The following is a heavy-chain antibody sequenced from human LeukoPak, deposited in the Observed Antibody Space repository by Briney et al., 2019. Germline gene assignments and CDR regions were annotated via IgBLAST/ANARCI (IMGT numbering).Heavy chain of an antibody. J-gene: IGHJ3*02. CDR1: GGSISSGDYY. V-gene: IGHV4-30-4*01. D-gene: IGHD6-25*01. Sequence: PSETLSLTCTVSGGSISSGDYYWSWLRQPPGKGLEWIGYIYYSGSTYYNPSLKSRVTISVDTSKNQFSLKLSSVTAADTAVYYCARDSGDSAFDIWGQGTMVTVSS. CDR2: IYYSGST. CDR3: ARDSGDSAFDI.